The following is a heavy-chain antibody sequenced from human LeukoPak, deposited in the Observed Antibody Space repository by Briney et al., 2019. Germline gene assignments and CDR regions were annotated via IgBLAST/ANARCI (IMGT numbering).Heavy chain of an antibody. CDR2: INHSGST. Sequence: SETLSLTCAVYGGSFSGYYWSWIRQPPGKGLEWIGEINHSGSTNYNPSLKSRVTISVDTSKNQFSLKLSSVTAADTAVCYCASSGYCSSTSCPADYWGQGTLVTVSS. CDR3: ASSGYCSSTSCPADY. CDR1: GGSFSGYY. J-gene: IGHJ4*02. V-gene: IGHV4-34*01. D-gene: IGHD2-2*01.